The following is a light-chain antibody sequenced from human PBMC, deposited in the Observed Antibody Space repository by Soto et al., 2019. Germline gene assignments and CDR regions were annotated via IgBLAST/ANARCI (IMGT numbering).Light chain of an antibody. CDR1: QLGDKY. V-gene: IGLV3-1*01. Sequence: SYELTQPPSVSVSPGQTASITCSGDQLGDKYVCWYQQRPGQSPVLVIYQDDKRPSGIPERFSGSNSGNTATLTISGTQALDEADYYCQAWDSSTTWNVFGSGTKLTVL. J-gene: IGLJ1*01. CDR3: QAWDSSTTWNV. CDR2: QDD.